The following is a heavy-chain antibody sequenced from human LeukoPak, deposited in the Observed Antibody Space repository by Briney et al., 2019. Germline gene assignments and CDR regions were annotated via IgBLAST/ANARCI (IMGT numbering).Heavy chain of an antibody. CDR1: GGTFISYA. J-gene: IGHJ4*02. CDR2: IIPIFGTA. Sequence: SVKVSCKASGGTFISYAISWVRQAPGQGLEWMGGIIPIFGTANYAQKFQGRVTITADESTSTAYMELSSLRSEDTAVYYCASGECYDILTGYSYYFDYWGQGTLVTVSS. D-gene: IGHD3-9*01. CDR3: ASGECYDILTGYSYYFDY. V-gene: IGHV1-69*13.